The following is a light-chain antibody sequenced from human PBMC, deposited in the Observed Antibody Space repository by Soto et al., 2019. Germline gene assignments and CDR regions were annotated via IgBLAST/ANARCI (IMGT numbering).Light chain of an antibody. CDR1: QSISSW. Sequence: DIQMTQSPSTLSASVGDRVTITCGASQSISSWLAWYQQKPGKAPKLLIYKASSLESGVPSRFSGSGSGTEFTLTISSLQPDYFATYYCQQYNSDSRYTFGQGTRLEIK. J-gene: IGKJ5*01. CDR3: QQYNSDSRYT. V-gene: IGKV1-5*03. CDR2: KAS.